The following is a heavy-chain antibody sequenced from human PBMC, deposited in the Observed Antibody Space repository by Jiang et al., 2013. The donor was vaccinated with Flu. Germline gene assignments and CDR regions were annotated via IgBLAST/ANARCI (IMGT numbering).Heavy chain of an antibody. CDR3: ARKIAADGAYFDY. CDR2: IYYSGST. V-gene: IGHV4-59*01. Sequence: GLVKPSETLSLTCTVSGGSISSYYWSWIRQPPGKGLEWIGYIYYSGSTNYNPSLKSRVTISVDTSKNQFSLKLSSVTAADTAVYYCARKIAADGAYFDYWGQGTLVTVSS. J-gene: IGHJ4*02. D-gene: IGHD6-13*01. CDR1: GGSISSYY.